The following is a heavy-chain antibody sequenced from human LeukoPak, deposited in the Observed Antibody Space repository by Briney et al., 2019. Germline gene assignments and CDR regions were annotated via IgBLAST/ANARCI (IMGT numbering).Heavy chain of an antibody. D-gene: IGHD3/OR15-3a*01. V-gene: IGHV4-59*08. CDR3: ARHGTGTGYPLDY. Sequence: SETLSLTCTVSGVSINSHYWSWIRQFPGKGLEWIAYGHYSGTTNYNPSLKSRVTISLDTSKNQFSLKLTSVSAADTAMYYCARHGTGTGYPLDYWGLGTLVTVSS. CDR2: GHYSGTT. J-gene: IGHJ4*02. CDR1: GVSINSHY.